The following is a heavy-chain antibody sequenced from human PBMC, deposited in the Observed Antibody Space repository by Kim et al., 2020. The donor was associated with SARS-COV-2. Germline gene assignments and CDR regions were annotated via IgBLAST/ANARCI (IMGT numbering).Heavy chain of an antibody. CDR1: GFSFSRYT. D-gene: IGHD3-10*01. V-gene: IGHV3-23*01. CDR3: AKALYGSNIFWVDGMDV. J-gene: IGHJ6*02. CDR2: IGPSGAGT. Sequence: GGSLRLSCEGSGFSFSRYTMTWVRQAPGKGLEWVSGIGPSGAGTFYADSVQGRFSISRDNSKNTLYLQMNRLRAQDTAAYYCAKALYGSNIFWVDGMDVWGQGTTVTVSS.